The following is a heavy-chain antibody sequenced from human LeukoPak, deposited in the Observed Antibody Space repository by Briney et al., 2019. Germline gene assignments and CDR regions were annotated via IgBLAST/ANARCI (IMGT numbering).Heavy chain of an antibody. D-gene: IGHD6-19*01. CDR1: GFTFSSYA. Sequence: GGSLRLSCAASGFTFSSYAMSWVRQAPGKGLEWVGLIKSETDGGTTDYAAPVKDRFTISRDDSKNTLYLQMNSLKTEDTAVYYCTRGSGWQYDSWGQGTLVTVSS. CDR2: IKSETDGGTT. CDR3: TRGSGWQYDS. V-gene: IGHV3-15*01. J-gene: IGHJ4*02.